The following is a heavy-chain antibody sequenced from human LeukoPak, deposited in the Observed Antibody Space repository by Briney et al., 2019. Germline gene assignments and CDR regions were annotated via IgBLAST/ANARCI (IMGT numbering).Heavy chain of an antibody. J-gene: IGHJ4*02. CDR1: GFTFSGFS. CDR3: ARAGSHWHYVY. Sequence: GGSLRLSCAASGFTFSGFSMSWVRQSPTKGLEWVANVKQDGSERYYVDSVKGRFTISRDNAKNSLSLQMNNLRVEDTAVYYCARAGSHWHYVYWGQGTVVTVSS. CDR2: VKQDGSER. D-gene: IGHD3-10*01. V-gene: IGHV3-7*01.